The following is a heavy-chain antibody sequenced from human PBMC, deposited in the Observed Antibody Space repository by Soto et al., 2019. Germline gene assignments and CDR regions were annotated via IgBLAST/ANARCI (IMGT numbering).Heavy chain of an antibody. CDR2: ISAYNGNT. J-gene: IGHJ5*02. CDR3: ARAVSLVAATPSYNWFDP. CDR1: GYTFTSYG. V-gene: IGHV1-18*01. D-gene: IGHD2-15*01. Sequence: ASVKVSCKASGYTFTSYGISWVRQAPGQGLEWMGWISAYNGNTNYAQKLQGRVTMTTDTSTSTAYMELRSLRSDDTAVYYCARAVSLVAATPSYNWFDPWGQGTRVTVSS.